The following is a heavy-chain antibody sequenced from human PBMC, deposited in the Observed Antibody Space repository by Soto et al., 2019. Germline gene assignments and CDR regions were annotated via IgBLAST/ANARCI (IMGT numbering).Heavy chain of an antibody. V-gene: IGHV3-23*01. D-gene: IGHD3-22*01. CDR1: GFTFSSYA. CDR3: AREENYDSRGYPFDY. CDR2: ISGSGGST. Sequence: GGSLILSCAASGFTFSSYAMSWVRQAPGKGLEWVSAISGSGGSTYYADSVKGRFTISRDNSKNTLYLQMNSLRAEDTAVYYCAREENYDSRGYPFDYWGQGTLVRVSS. J-gene: IGHJ4*02.